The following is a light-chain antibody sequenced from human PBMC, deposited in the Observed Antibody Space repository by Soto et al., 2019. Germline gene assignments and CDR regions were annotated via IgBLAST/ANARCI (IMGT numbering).Light chain of an antibody. CDR1: QSVISN. V-gene: IGKV3-15*01. CDR2: GAS. J-gene: IGKJ1*01. Sequence: EIVMPQSPAPLSVSPGEIATLSCRASQSVISNLAWYQQKPVQAPRLLISGASTKATGITARFSGSGSGTDFTLTLSSLQYEDFAVYYGQQYNNWPPGSFCQGPKVAVK. CDR3: QQYNNWPPGS.